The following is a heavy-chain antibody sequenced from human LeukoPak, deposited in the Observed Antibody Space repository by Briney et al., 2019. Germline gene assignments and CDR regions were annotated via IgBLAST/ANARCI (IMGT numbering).Heavy chain of an antibody. CDR2: ISAYNGNT. Sequence: ASVKVSCKASGYTFTSYGISGVRQAPGQGLEWMGWISAYNGNTNYAQKLQGRVTMTTDTSTSTAYMELRSLRSDDTAVYYCAREVYDSSGYYPPPLWYYYYMDVWGKGTTVTVSS. CDR1: GYTFTSYG. J-gene: IGHJ6*03. D-gene: IGHD3-22*01. V-gene: IGHV1-18*01. CDR3: AREVYDSSGYYPPPLWYYYYMDV.